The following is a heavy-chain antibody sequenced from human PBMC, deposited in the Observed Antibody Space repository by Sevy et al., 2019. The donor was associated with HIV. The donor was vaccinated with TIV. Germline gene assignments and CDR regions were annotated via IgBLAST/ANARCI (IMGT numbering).Heavy chain of an antibody. D-gene: IGHD6-13*01. V-gene: IGHV1-8*01. CDR1: GYTFTSYD. J-gene: IGHJ6*02. Sequence: ASVKVSCKTSGYTFTSYDINWVRQATGQGLEWMGWMNPDSGKRGYAQKFQDRVTMTTNTSISTAYMELRSLRSEDSAVYYCARADLDSSTFFYYYGMDVWGQGTTVTVSS. CDR3: ARADLDSSTFFYYYGMDV. CDR2: MNPDSGKR.